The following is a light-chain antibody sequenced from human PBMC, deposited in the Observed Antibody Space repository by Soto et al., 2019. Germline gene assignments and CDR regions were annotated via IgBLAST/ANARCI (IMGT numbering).Light chain of an antibody. V-gene: IGKV1-39*01. CDR1: QTIGTY. CDR3: QQSYSTPRT. Sequence: DIQMTQSPSSLSASVGERVTITCRASQTIGTYLNWYQLTPGKAPKVLIYAASNLQSGVPSRFSGSGSGTDFTLTISSLQPEDFATYYCQQSYSTPRTFGQGTRVEMK. CDR2: AAS. J-gene: IGKJ2*01.